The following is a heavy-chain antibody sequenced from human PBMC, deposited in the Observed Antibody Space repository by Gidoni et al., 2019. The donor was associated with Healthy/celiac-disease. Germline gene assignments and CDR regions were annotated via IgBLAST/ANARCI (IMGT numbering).Heavy chain of an antibody. CDR2: IWYDGSNK. V-gene: IGHV3-33*01. D-gene: IGHD6-6*01. CDR1: GFTFSSYG. CDR3: ARDRYSSSSGLTYFDY. Sequence: QVQLVESGGGVVQPGRSLRLSCAASGFTFSSYGMHWVRQAPGKGLEWVAVIWYDGSNKYYADSVKGRFTISRDNSKNTLYLQMNSLRAEDTAVYYCARDRYSSSSGLTYFDYWGQGTLVTVSS. J-gene: IGHJ4*02.